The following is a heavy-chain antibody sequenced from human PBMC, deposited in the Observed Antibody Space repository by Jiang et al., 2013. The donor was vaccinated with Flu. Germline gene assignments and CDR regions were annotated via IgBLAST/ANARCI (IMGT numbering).Heavy chain of an antibody. CDR2: ISYSGYT. V-gene: IGHV4-59*01. Sequence: GPGLVKPSETLSLTCTVSGDSISSYYWNWIRQPPGKGLEWIAYISYSGYTNYNPSLQSRVTISVDTSKNQFSLKLSSVTAADTAVYYCARMSGSYPFDYWGQGTLVTVSS. D-gene: IGHD1-26*01. J-gene: IGHJ4*02. CDR3: ARMSGSYPFDY. CDR1: GDSISSYY.